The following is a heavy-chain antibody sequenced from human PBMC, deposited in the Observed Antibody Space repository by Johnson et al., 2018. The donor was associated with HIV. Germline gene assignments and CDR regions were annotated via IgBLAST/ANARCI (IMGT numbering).Heavy chain of an antibody. J-gene: IGHJ3*02. Sequence: VQLLESGGGVVQSGRSLRLSCAASGFTFSSYGMHWVRQAPGKGLEWVSGINWNGGSTGYADSVKGRFNISRDNAKNSLYLQMNSLRAEDTAVYYCARNMFARPGSVTRYAFDIWGQGTMVTVSS. V-gene: IGHV3-20*04. CDR3: ARNMFARPGSVTRYAFDI. CDR1: GFTFSSYG. D-gene: IGHD3-10*02. CDR2: INWNGGST.